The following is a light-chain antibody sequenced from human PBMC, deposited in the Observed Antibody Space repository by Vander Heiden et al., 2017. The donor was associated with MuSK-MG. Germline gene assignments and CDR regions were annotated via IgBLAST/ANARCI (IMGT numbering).Light chain of an antibody. J-gene: IGLJ2*01. V-gene: IGLV1-51*01. CDR1: SSNIGNNY. Sequence: QSVLTQPPSVSAAPGQKVTISCSGSSSNIGNNYVSWYQQLPGTAPKLLIYDGNKRPSGIPDRFSGSKSGTSATLGITGLQTGDEAEYYCGTWDSGLSGLVFGGGTKLTVL. CDR2: DGN. CDR3: GTWDSGLSGLV.